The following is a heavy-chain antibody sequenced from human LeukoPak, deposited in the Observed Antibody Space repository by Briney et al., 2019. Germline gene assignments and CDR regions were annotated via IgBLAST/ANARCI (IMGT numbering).Heavy chain of an antibody. CDR3: ARERSFQGFGP. Sequence: PGGSLLLSCAASGFTFSRYWMSWVRQAPGKGLEWVASIEEDGSEKYYVDSVKGRCTISRDNAKNSLYLQMSSLRAEDTAVYYCARERSFQGFGPWGDGTLVTVSS. J-gene: IGHJ5*02. CDR2: IEEDGSEK. CDR1: GFTFSRYW. D-gene: IGHD3-10*01. V-gene: IGHV3-7*01.